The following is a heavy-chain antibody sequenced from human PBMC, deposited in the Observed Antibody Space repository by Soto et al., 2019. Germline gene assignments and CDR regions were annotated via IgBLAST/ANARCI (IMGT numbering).Heavy chain of an antibody. V-gene: IGHV4-4*07. J-gene: IGHJ2*01. CDR2: IYSTGTT. CDR3: VRDRADFSSTYYHYFSV. Sequence: SETLSLTCKVSGTSVRHFYWSWIRQSAGKGLEWIGRIYSTGTTNFNPSLKSRLTMSMDMSRNQVSLNLTSVTAAETAVYYCVRDRADFSSTYYHYFSVWGRGTLVTVSS. D-gene: IGHD6-13*01. CDR1: GTSVRHFY.